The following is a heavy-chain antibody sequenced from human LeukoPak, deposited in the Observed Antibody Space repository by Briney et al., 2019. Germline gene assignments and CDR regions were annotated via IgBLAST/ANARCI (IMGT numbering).Heavy chain of an antibody. CDR2: ISGSGGST. J-gene: IGHJ4*02. V-gene: IGHV3-23*01. Sequence: GGSLRLSCAASEFTFSSYAMSWVRQAPGKGLEWVSSISGSGGSTYYTDSVKGRFTISRDNSKNTLYLQMNSLRGEDTAVYYCAKDRSMVVPAAVLEDWGQGTLVIVSS. CDR1: EFTFSSYA. D-gene: IGHD2-2*01. CDR3: AKDRSMVVPAAVLED.